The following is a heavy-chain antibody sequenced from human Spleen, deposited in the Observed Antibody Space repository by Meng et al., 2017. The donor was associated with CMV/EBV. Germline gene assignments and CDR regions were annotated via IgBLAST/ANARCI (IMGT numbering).Heavy chain of an antibody. D-gene: IGHD3-22*01. CDR1: GFTFSSYV. Sequence: GGSLRLSCAASGFTFSSYVIHWVRQAPGKGLEYVSAFSSNGGSTYYADSVKGRFTISRDNSKNTLYLQMNSLRAEDTAVYYCARGGYYYGDAFDIWGQETMVTVSS. J-gene: IGHJ3*02. CDR2: FSSNGGST. CDR3: ARGGYYYGDAFDI. V-gene: IGHV3-64*04.